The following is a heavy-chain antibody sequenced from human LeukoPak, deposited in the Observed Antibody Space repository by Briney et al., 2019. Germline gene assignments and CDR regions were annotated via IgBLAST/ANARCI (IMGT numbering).Heavy chain of an antibody. V-gene: IGHV3-30*04. CDR3: ARGSPYYYDSSGLTKFPLYYFDY. Sequence: GGSLRLSCAASGFTFSGYAMYWVRQAPGKGLEWVAVISYDGSNKYYADSVKGRFTISRDNSKNTLYLQMNSLRAEDTAVYYCARGSPYYYDSSGLTKFPLYYFDYWGQGTLVTVSS. CDR2: ISYDGSNK. J-gene: IGHJ4*02. CDR1: GFTFSGYA. D-gene: IGHD3-22*01.